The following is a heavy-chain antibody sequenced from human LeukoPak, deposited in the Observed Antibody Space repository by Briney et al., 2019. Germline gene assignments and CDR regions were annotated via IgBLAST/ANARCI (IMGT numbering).Heavy chain of an antibody. D-gene: IGHD1-20*01. J-gene: IGHJ4*02. CDR3: ARFGITGTTIAFDY. V-gene: IGHV3-11*01. CDR1: GFTFSDYY. CDR2: ISSSGSTI. Sequence: GSXRLSCAASGFTFSDYYMSWIRQAPGKGLEWVSYISSSGSTIYYADSVKGRFTISRDNAKNSLYLQMNSLRAEDTAVYYCARFGITGTTIAFDYWGQGTLVTVSS.